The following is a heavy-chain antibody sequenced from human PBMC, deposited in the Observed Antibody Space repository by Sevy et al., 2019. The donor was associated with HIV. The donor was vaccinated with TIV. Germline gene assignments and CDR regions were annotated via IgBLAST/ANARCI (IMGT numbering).Heavy chain of an antibody. CDR1: GFTFDDYT. V-gene: IGHV3-43*01. D-gene: IGHD3-3*01. CDR2: ISWGGGST. Sequence: GGSLRLSCAASGFTFDDYTMHWVRQAPGKGLEWVSLISWGGGSTYYADSVKGRFTNSKDNSKNSLYLQMNSLRTEDTALYYCAKDFYDFWSGYYDSQYEVATIGAFDYWGQGTLVTVSS. CDR3: AKDFYDFWSGYYDSQYEVATIGAFDY. J-gene: IGHJ4*02.